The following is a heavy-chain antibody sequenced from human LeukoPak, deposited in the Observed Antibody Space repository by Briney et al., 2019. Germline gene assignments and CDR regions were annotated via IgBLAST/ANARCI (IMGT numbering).Heavy chain of an antibody. J-gene: IGHJ4*02. Sequence: PGGSLRLSCAASGFTFSTYVMNWVRQAPGKGLEWVSTISDSGGSTYYADSVKGRFTISRDNSKSTLYLQMNSLRAEDTAVYHCATGSYGLPFDYWGQGTLVTVSS. CDR3: ATGSYGLPFDY. V-gene: IGHV3-23*01. CDR2: ISDSGGST. D-gene: IGHD5-18*01. CDR1: GFTFSTYV.